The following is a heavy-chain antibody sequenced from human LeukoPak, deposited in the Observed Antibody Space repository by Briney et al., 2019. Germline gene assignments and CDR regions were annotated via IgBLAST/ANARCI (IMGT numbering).Heavy chain of an antibody. CDR1: GYTFASYD. CDR3: ARVEYNSGYSHVY. V-gene: IGHV1-8*01. CDR2: MNPNSGNT. J-gene: IGHJ4*02. Sequence: ASVKVSCKASGYTFASYDINWVRQAPGQGLEWMGWMNPNSGNTGYAQKFQGRVSMTRNTYITTAYMELSSLRSEDTAVYYCARVEYNSGYSHVYWGQGTLVTVSS. D-gene: IGHD3-22*01.